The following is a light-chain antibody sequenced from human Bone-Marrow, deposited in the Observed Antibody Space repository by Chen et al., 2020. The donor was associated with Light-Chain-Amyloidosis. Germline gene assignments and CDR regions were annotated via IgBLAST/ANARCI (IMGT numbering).Light chain of an antibody. J-gene: IGLJ3*02. Sequence: SYVLTQPSSVSVAPGQTATIACGGNNIGSKSVHWYQQTPGQAPLLVVYDSDRPSGIPERLSGANSGNTATLTISRVEAGDEADYYCQVWDRSSDRPVFGGGTKLTVL. CDR1: NIGSKS. CDR2: DS. CDR3: QVWDRSSDRPV. V-gene: IGLV3-21*02.